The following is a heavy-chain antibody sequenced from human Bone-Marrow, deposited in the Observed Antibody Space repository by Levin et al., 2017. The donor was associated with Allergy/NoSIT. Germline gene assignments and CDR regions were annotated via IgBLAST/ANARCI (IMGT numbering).Heavy chain of an antibody. CDR2: VSDSGST. CDR1: GGSISNYY. CDR3: ARGRGSLTIFGLLVVDDY. V-gene: IGHV4-59*13. J-gene: IGHJ4*02. Sequence: TTSETLSLTCIVSGGSISNYYWSWIRQSPGKGLEWIGYVSDSGSTNYNPSLRGRLTISVDTSKNQFSLKLTSVSAADTAVYYCARGRGSLTIFGLLVVDDYWGQGTLVTVSS. D-gene: IGHD3/OR15-3a*01.